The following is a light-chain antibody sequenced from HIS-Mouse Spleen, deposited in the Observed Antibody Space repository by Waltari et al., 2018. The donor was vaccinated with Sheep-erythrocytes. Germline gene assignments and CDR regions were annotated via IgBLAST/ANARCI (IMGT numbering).Light chain of an antibody. V-gene: IGLV3-1*01. CDR3: QAWDSSTAWNVV. J-gene: IGLJ2*01. Sequence: SYELTQPPSVSVSPAHTASLTCPGTDLGAKQACAYQQKPGQSPVLVIYQDSKRPSGIPERFSGSNSGNTATLTISGTQAMDEADYYCQAWDSSTAWNVVFGGGTKLTVL. CDR2: QDS. CDR1: DLGAKQ.